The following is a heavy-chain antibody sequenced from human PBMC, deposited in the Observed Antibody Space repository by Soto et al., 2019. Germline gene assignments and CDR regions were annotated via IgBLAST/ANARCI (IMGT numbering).Heavy chain of an antibody. CDR2: INRGGSNI. V-gene: IGHV3-11*01. D-gene: IGHD3-10*01. J-gene: IGHJ4*02. Sequence: QVQLVESGGGLVKPGGSLRLSFTASGFTFTDHYMTWIRQAPGKGLEWVSYINRGGSNIYYADSVRARFTISRDNAKNSVYLQMSSLRAEDTAIYYCARDIRGANWGQGTLVIVSS. CDR1: GFTFTDHY. CDR3: ARDIRGAN.